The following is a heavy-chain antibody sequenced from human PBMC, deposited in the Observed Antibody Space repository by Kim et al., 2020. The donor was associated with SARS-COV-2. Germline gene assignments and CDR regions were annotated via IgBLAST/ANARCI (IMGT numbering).Heavy chain of an antibody. J-gene: IGHJ1*01. CDR1: GYTFTSYY. V-gene: IGHV1-46*01. CDR2: INPSGGST. D-gene: IGHD3-10*01. CDR3: ARDQGAMVRGEWGLYFQH. Sequence: ASVKVSCKASGYTFTSYYMHWVRQAPGQGLEWMGIINPSGGSTSYAQKFQGRVTMTRDTSTSTVYMELSSLRSEDTAVYYCARDQGAMVRGEWGLYFQHWGQGTLVTVSS.